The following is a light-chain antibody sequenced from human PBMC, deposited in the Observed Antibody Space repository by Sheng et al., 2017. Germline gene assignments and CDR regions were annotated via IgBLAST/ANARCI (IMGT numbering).Light chain of an antibody. CDR1: SSNIGAGYD. J-gene: IGLJ3*02. V-gene: IGLV1-40*01. CDR3: QSYDSSLNGWV. Sequence: QSVLTQPPSVSGAPGQRVTISCTGSSSNIGAGYDVHWYQQLPGTAPKLLIYGNSNRPSGVPDRFSGSKSGTSASLAITGLQAEDEADYYCQSYDSSLNGWVFGGGTKADRP. CDR2: GNS.